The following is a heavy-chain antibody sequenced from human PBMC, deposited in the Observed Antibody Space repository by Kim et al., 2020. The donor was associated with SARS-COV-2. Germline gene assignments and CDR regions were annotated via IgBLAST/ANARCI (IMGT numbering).Heavy chain of an antibody. V-gene: IGHV4-59*01. CDR2: IYYSGST. CDR3: ASGEPSTYSSLDY. J-gene: IGHJ4*02. CDR1: GGSISSYY. Sequence: SETLSLTCTVSGGSISSYYWSWIRQPPGKGLEWIGYIYYSGSTNYNPSLKSRVTISVDTSKNQFSLKLSSVTAADTAVYYCASGEPSTYSSLDYWGQGTLVTVSS. D-gene: IGHD6-19*01.